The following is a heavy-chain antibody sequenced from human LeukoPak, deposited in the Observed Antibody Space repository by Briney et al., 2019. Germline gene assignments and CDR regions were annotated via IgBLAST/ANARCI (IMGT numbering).Heavy chain of an antibody. D-gene: IGHD4-17*01. Sequence: ASVKVSCKASGYTFASYGISWVRQAPGRGLEWMGWISGYTGNTNYAQRLQGRVSMTTDTSTTTAYMELRSLRSDDTAVYFCARDNHDYGAERYFDSWGQGTLVTVPS. CDR3: ARDNHDYGAERYFDS. CDR1: GYTFASYG. CDR2: ISGYTGNT. V-gene: IGHV1-18*01. J-gene: IGHJ4*02.